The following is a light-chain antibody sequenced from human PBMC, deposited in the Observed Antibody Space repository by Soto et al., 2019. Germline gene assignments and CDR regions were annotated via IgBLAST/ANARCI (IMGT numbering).Light chain of an antibody. J-gene: IGKJ1*01. V-gene: IGKV1-5*03. CDR3: QQYSDYYA. CDR1: QTIINW. Sequence: DIQMPQSPSTLSAPVGDRVTITCRASQTIINWLAWYQQKPGKAPKLLIYKASTLEGEVAARFCGSCSETEFPLTINIAQPDDCAPSPCQQYSDYYAFGQGTKVDIK. CDR2: KAS.